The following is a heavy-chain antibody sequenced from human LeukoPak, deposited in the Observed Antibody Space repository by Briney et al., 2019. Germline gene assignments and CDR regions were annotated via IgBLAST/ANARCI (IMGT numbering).Heavy chain of an antibody. CDR2: INPNSGGT. V-gene: IGHV1-2*02. D-gene: IGHD2/OR15-2a*01. CDR1: GYTFTGYY. CDR3: AREIGRIRKPDFDY. Sequence: GASVKVSCKASGYTFTGYYMHWVRQAPGQGLGWMGWINPNSGGTNYAQKFQGRVTMTRDTSISTAYMELSRLRSDDTAVYYCAREIGRIRKPDFDYWGQGTLVTVSS. J-gene: IGHJ4*02.